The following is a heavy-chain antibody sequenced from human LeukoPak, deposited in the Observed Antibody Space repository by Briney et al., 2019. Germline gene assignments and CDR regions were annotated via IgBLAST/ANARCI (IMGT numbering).Heavy chain of an antibody. Sequence: GGSLRLSCAASGFTFSSYWMSWVRQAPGKGLEWVANIKQDGSEKYYVDSVKGRFTISRDNAKNSLYLQMNSLRAEDTAVYYCARDGLERGYYYYYMDVWGKGTTVTVSS. CDR2: IKQDGSEK. J-gene: IGHJ6*03. D-gene: IGHD1-1*01. CDR1: GFTFSSYW. CDR3: ARDGLERGYYYYYMDV. V-gene: IGHV3-7*01.